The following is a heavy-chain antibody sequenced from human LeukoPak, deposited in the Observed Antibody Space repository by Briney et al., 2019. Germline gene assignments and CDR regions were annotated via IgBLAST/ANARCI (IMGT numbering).Heavy chain of an antibody. Sequence: SETLSLTCTVSGGSICSYYWSWIRQPPGKGLEWIGYIYYSGSTNYNPSLKSRVTISVDTSKNQFSLKLSSVTAADTAVYYCARTYGSGSYFFDIWGQGTMVTVSS. CDR2: IYYSGST. CDR3: ARTYGSGSYFFDI. CDR1: GGSICSYY. V-gene: IGHV4-59*01. J-gene: IGHJ3*02. D-gene: IGHD3-10*01.